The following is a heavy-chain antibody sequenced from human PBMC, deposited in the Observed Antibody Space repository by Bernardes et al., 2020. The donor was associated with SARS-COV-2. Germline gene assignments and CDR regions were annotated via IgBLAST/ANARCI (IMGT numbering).Heavy chain of an antibody. CDR2: IGYRGSHI. CDR3: ASFDSGLLGRYSGVGV. V-gene: IGHV3-21*06. J-gene: IGHJ6*01. Sequence: GGSLRLSCAASGFNFRHHGMHWARQAPGKGLEWVAYIGYRGSHIYYSDSVKGRFVISRDSATNSLYLDLSSLKVEDTAVYYWASFDSGLLGRYSGVGVWGQGTTDTVSS. D-gene: IGHD3-16*01. CDR1: GFNFRHHG.